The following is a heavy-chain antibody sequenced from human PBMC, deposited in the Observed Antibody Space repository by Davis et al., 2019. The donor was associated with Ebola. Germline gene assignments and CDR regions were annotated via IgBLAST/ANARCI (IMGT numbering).Heavy chain of an antibody. CDR3: AREMVRYYYGMDV. D-gene: IGHD2-8*01. V-gene: IGHV3-33*01. CDR2: IWYDGSNK. CDR1: GFTFSSYG. J-gene: IGHJ6*02. Sequence: GGSPRLSCAASGFTFSSYGMHWVRQAPGKGLEWVAVIWYDGSNKYYADSVKGRFTISRDNSKNTLYLQMNSLRAEDTAVYYCAREMVRYYYGMDVWGQGTTVTVSS.